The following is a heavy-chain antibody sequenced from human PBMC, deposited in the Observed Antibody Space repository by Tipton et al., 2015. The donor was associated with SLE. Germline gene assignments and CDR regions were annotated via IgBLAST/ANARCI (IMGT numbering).Heavy chain of an antibody. CDR2: IYYSGST. D-gene: IGHD3-22*01. J-gene: IGHJ3*02. CDR3: ARRPPCYYDSGAGAFDI. Sequence: TLSLTCTVSGGSISSRRYYWGWIRQPPGKGLEWIGSIYYSGSTYYNPSLKSRVTISVDTSKNQFSLKLSSVTAADTAVYYCARRPPCYYDSGAGAFDIWGQGTMVTVSS. V-gene: IGHV4-39*07. CDR1: GGSISSRRYY.